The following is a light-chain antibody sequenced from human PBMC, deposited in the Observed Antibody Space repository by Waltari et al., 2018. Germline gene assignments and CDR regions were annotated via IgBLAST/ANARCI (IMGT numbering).Light chain of an antibody. CDR2: RAS. CDR1: QSVGSSS. J-gene: IGKJ1*01. CDR3: QQHGTLPAT. Sequence: EIVLTQSPGTASLSPGERVTLSCRARQSVGSSSLAWYQQKPGQAPRLVIYRASRRATGIPDRFSGSGSGTAFSLTISRLEPEDFAVYYCQQHGTLPATFGQGTKVEIK. V-gene: IGKV3-20*01.